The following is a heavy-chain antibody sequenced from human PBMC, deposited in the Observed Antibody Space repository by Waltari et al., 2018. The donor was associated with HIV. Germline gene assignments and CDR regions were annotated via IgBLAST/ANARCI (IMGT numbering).Heavy chain of an antibody. CDR1: GFTFGTSW. D-gene: IGHD6-13*01. CDR3: ARSSWHDY. V-gene: IGHV3-7*01. Sequence: EVQLVASGGGLVRPGGSLRLSCAASGFTFGTSWMDWVRQAPGKGLEWVAKIKQDGSERHYVDSVKGRFTISRDNAKNSLYLQMNSLRAEDTAVYYCARSSWHDYWGQGTLVTVSS. CDR2: IKQDGSER. J-gene: IGHJ4*02.